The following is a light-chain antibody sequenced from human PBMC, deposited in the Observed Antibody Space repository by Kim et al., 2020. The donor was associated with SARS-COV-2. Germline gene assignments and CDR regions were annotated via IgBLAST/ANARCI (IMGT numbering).Light chain of an antibody. CDR2: GAS. V-gene: IGKV3-15*01. CDR3: HQYNNWPPAWT. Sequence: EIVMTQSPATLSVSPGERATLSCRASQSVSSSLAWYQQKPGQAPRLLIYGASTRATGIPARFSGSGSGTEFTLTISSLQSEDFAVYYCHQYNNWPPAWTFGQGTKVE. CDR1: QSVSSS. J-gene: IGKJ1*01.